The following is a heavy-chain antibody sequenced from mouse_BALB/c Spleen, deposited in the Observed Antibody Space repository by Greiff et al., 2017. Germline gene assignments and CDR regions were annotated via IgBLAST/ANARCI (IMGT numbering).Heavy chain of an antibody. CDR1: GYSFTSYW. CDR2: IDPSDSET. D-gene: IGHD2-3*01. V-gene: IGHV1S126*01. CDR3: ARAPGYSYAMDY. J-gene: IGHJ4*01. Sequence: QVQLKESGPQLVRPGASVKISCKASGYSFTSYWMHWVKQRPGQGLEWIGMIDPSDSETRLNQKFKDKATLTVDKSSSTAYMQLSSPTSEDSAVYYCARAPGYSYAMDYWGQGTSVTVSS.